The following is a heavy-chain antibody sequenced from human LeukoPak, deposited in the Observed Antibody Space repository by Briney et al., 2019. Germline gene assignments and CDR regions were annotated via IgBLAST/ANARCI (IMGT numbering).Heavy chain of an antibody. J-gene: IGHJ3*02. Sequence: PSETLSLTCTVSGGSISSYYWSWIRQPAGKGREWIGRIYTSGSTNYNPSLKSRVTISVDKSKNQFSLKLSSVTAADTAVYYCARDRGGSMDAFDIWGQGTMVTVSS. V-gene: IGHV4-4*07. CDR1: GGSISSYY. D-gene: IGHD2/OR15-2a*01. CDR2: IYTSGST. CDR3: ARDRGGSMDAFDI.